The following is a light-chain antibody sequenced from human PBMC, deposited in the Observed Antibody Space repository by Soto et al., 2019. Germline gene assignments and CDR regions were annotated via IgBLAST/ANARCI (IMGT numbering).Light chain of an antibody. J-gene: IGKJ1*01. CDR1: QSIPNSY. V-gene: IGKV3-20*01. CDR3: QQYGSSIQT. Sequence: EIVLTQSPGTLSLSPGERATLSCRASQSIPNSYVAWYQQRPGQPPNLLIFGASHRAPDIPDRFSGSGSGTDFTLTISRLEPEDFAVYYCQQYGSSIQTFGQGTKV. CDR2: GAS.